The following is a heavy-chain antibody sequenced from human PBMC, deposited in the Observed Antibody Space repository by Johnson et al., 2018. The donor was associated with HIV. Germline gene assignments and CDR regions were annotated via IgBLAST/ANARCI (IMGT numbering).Heavy chain of an antibody. CDR1: GFTFDDYA. Sequence: VQLVESGGGLVQPGRSLRLSCAASGFTFDDYAMHWVRQAPGKGLEWVSGISWNSGIIGYADSVKGRFTISRDNAKNTLYLQMNSLRAEDTAVYYCARETRSAAAGHGAFDVWGQGTMVTVSS. D-gene: IGHD6-13*01. CDR3: ARETRSAAAGHGAFDV. V-gene: IGHV3-9*01. J-gene: IGHJ3*01. CDR2: ISWNSGII.